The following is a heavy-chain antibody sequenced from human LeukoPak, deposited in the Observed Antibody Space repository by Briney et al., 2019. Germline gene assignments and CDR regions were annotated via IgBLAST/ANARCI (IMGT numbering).Heavy chain of an antibody. CDR2: ISGSGGST. CDR1: GFTFSSYA. CDR3: AKFGTTVTFPAATADDAFDI. Sequence: GGSLRLSCAASGFTFSSYAMSWVRQAPGKGLEWVSAISGSGGSTYYADSVKGRFTISRDNSKNTLYLQMNSLRAEDTAVYYCAKFGTTVTFPAATADDAFDIWGQGTMVTVSS. J-gene: IGHJ3*02. V-gene: IGHV3-23*01. D-gene: IGHD4-17*01.